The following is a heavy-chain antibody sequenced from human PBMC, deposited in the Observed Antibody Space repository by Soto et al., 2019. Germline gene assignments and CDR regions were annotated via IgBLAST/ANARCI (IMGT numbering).Heavy chain of an antibody. J-gene: IGHJ4*02. D-gene: IGHD3-22*01. CDR3: ARFAAPYDSSGYYYLDY. Sequence: PGGSLRLSCAASGFTFSSYSMNWVRQAPGKGLEWVSYISSSSSTIYYADSVKGRFTISRDNAKNSLYLQMNSLRAEDTAVYYCARFAAPYDSSGYYYLDYWGQGTLVTVSS. V-gene: IGHV3-48*04. CDR1: GFTFSSYS. CDR2: ISSSSSTI.